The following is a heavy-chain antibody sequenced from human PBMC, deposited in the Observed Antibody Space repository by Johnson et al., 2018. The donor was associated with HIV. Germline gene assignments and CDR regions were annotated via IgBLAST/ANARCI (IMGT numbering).Heavy chain of an antibody. V-gene: IGHV3-30-3*01. CDR1: GFAFSSYA. D-gene: IGHD1-26*01. J-gene: IGHJ3*02. CDR3: ARLEELLRAFDI. CDR2: ISYDGSNK. Sequence: QVHLVESGGGVVQPGRSLRLSCAASGFAFSSYAMHWVRQAPGKGLEWVAVISYDGSNKYYADSVTGRFTISRDNSKNTLYLQMNSLRAEDTAVYYCARLEELLRAFDIWGQGTMVTVSS.